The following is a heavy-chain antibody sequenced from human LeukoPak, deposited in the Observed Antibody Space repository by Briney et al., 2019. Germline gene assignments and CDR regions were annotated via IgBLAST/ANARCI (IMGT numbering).Heavy chain of an antibody. CDR1: GFTFSDYY. Sequence: GGSLRLSCAASGFTFSDYYMSWIRQAPGKGLEWVSYISSSGSTIYYADSVKGRFTISRDNAKNSLYLQTNSLRAEDTAVYCCARDSARNWFDPWGQGTLVTVSS. CDR3: ARDSARNWFDP. V-gene: IGHV3-11*04. CDR2: ISSSGSTI. J-gene: IGHJ5*02.